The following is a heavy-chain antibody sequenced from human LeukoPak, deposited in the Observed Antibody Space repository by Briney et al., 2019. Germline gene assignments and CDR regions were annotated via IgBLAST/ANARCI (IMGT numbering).Heavy chain of an antibody. CDR1: GFTFSSYG. V-gene: IGHV3-23*01. CDR3: ASSIAVAGSSWDY. Sequence: GGSLRLSCAASGFTFSSYGMSWVRQAPGKGLEWVSAISGSGGSTYYTDSVKGRFTISRDNAKNSLYLQMNSLRAEDTAVYYCASSIAVAGSSWDYWGQGTLVTVSS. D-gene: IGHD6-19*01. J-gene: IGHJ4*02. CDR2: ISGSGGST.